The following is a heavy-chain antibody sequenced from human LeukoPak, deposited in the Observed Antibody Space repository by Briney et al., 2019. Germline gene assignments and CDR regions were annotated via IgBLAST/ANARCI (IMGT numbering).Heavy chain of an antibody. CDR3: ARAPFSGFWSGYYYYMDV. V-gene: IGHV3-48*01. Sequence: GGSLRLSCAASGFTFSSYSMNWVRQAPGKGLEWVSYISSSSSTIYYADSVKGRFTISRDNAKNSLYLQMNSLRAEDTAVYYCARAPFSGFWSGYYYYMDVWGKGTTATVSS. CDR2: ISSSSSTI. D-gene: IGHD3-3*01. CDR1: GFTFSSYS. J-gene: IGHJ6*03.